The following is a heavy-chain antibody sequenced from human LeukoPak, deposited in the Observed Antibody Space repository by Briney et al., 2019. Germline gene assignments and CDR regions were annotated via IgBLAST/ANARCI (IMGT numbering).Heavy chain of an antibody. V-gene: IGHV3-11*03. D-gene: IGHD3-22*01. CDR2: ISTSTSYT. CDR1: GFTFSDYY. J-gene: IGHJ4*02. CDR3: AISLLRSTGYVNY. Sequence: GGSLRLSCAASGFTFSDYYMSWLRQAPGKGLEGISYISTSTSYTNYADSVKGRFTISRDNAKNSLYLQMNSLRAEDTAVYYCAISLLRSTGYVNYWGQGTLVTVSS.